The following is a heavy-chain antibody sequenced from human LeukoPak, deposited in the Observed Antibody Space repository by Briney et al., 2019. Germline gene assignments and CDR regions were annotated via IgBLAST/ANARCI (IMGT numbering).Heavy chain of an antibody. J-gene: IGHJ4*02. CDR3: ARRGPMSYGILAHYFDY. Sequence: SETLSLTCTVSGGSISGSSYYWGWIRQPPGKGLEWIGSIYYSGSTYYNPSLKSRVTISVDTSKNQFSLKLSSVTAADTAVYYCARRGPMSYGILAHYFDYWGQGTLVTVSS. D-gene: IGHD3-9*01. V-gene: IGHV4-39*01. CDR1: GGSISGSSYY. CDR2: IYYSGST.